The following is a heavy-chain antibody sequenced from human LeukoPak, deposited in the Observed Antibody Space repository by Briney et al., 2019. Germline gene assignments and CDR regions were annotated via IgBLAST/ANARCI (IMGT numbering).Heavy chain of an antibody. J-gene: IGHJ4*02. CDR2: IYASGST. CDR3: ARDTYGSGSYTWIY. D-gene: IGHD3-10*01. V-gene: IGHV4-4*07. CDR1: GDSISSYY. Sequence: PSETLSLTCTVSGDSISSYYWSWIRQPAGKGLEWIGRIYASGSTNYNPSLKSRVTMSVDMSKNQFSLKLSSVTAADTAVYYCARDTYGSGSYTWIYWGQGTLVTVSS.